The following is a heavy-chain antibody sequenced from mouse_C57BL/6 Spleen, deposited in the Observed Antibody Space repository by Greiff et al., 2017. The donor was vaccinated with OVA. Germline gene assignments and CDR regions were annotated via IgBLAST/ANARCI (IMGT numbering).Heavy chain of an antibody. J-gene: IGHJ3*01. CDR1: GYTFTDYY. CDR2: INPYNGGT. CDR3: GRSWGYYGSPDWFAY. D-gene: IGHD1-1*01. V-gene: IGHV1-19*01. Sequence: EVKLQESGPVLVKPGASVKMSCKASGYTFTDYYMNWVKQSHGKSLEWIGVINPYNGGTSYNQKFKGKATLTVDKSSSTAYMELNSLTSEDSAVYYCGRSWGYYGSPDWFAYWGQGTLVTVSA.